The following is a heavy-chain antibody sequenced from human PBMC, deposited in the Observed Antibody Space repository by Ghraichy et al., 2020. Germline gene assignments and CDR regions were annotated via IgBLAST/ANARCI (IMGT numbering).Heavy chain of an antibody. V-gene: IGHV4-34*01. CDR1: GGSFSGYY. CDR3: ARLMGRGVFGVVTPNWFDP. J-gene: IGHJ5*02. Sequence: SETLSLTCAVYGGSFSGYYWIWIRQPPGKGLEWIGEINHSGSTNYNPSLKSRVTISVDTSKNQFSLKLSSVTAADTAVYYCARLMGRGVFGVVTPNWFDPWGQGTLVTVSS. D-gene: IGHD3-3*01. CDR2: INHSGST.